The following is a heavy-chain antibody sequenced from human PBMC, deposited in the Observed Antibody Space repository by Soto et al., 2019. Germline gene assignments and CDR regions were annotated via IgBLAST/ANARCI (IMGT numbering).Heavy chain of an antibody. CDR3: AKNGQPPYYYYGMDV. J-gene: IGHJ6*02. Sequence: ASVKVSCKASGYTFTSYAMHWVRQAPGQRLEWMGWINAGNGNTKYSQKFQGRVTITRDTSTYTAYMELRSLTSDDTAIYYCAKNGQPPYYYYGMDVWGQGTTVTVSS. V-gene: IGHV1-3*01. CDR2: INAGNGNT. CDR1: GYTFTSYA. D-gene: IGHD2-8*01.